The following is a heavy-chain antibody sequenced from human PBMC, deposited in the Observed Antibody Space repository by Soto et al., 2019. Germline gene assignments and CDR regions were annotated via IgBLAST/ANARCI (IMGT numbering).Heavy chain of an antibody. J-gene: IGHJ6*02. D-gene: IGHD6-13*01. V-gene: IGHV5-51*01. Sequence: PGESLKISCKGSGYSFTSYWIGWVRQMPGKGLESMGIIYPGDSDTGYSPSFQGQVTISADKSISTAYLQWSSLKASDTAMYYCARTAAAGKYYYGMDVWGQGTTVTVS. CDR3: ARTAAAGKYYYGMDV. CDR2: IYPGDSDT. CDR1: GYSFTSYW.